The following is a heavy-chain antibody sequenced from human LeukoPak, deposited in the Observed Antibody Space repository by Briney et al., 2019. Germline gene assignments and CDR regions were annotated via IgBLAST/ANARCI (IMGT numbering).Heavy chain of an antibody. D-gene: IGHD6-19*01. Sequence: GGSLRLSCAASGFTVSSNYMSWVRQAPGKGLEWVSSISSSSSYIYYADSVKGRFTISRDNAKNSLYLQMNSLRAEDTAVYYCASAVAVQKGDYWGQGTLVTVSS. CDR2: ISSSSSYI. CDR3: ASAVAVQKGDY. V-gene: IGHV3-21*01. CDR1: GFTVSSNY. J-gene: IGHJ4*02.